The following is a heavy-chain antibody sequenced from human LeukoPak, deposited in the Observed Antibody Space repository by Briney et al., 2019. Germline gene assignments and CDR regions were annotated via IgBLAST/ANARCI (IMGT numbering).Heavy chain of an antibody. CDR3: ARADYDFWSGYRTADYYYYYYMDV. D-gene: IGHD3-3*01. V-gene: IGHV3-21*01. CDR2: ISSSSSYI. J-gene: IGHJ6*03. Sequence: GGSLRLSCAASGFTFSSYSMNWVRQAPGKGLEWVSSISSSSSYIYYADSVKGRFTISRDNAKNSLYLQMNSLRAEDTAVYYCARADYDFWSGYRTADYYYYYYMDVWGKGTTVTVSS. CDR1: GFTFSSYS.